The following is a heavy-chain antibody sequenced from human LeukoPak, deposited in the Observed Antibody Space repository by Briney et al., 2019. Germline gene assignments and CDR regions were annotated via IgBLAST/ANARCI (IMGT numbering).Heavy chain of an antibody. D-gene: IGHD3-10*01. CDR2: IYYSGST. Sequence: PSETLSLTCTVSGGSISSSSYYWSWIRQPPGKGLEWIAYIYYSGSTNYNPSLRSRVTVSIDTSKNQFSLNLSSVTAADTAVYYCARDLYGSGSYYYYYYMDVWGKGTTVTISS. CDR1: GGSISSSSYY. V-gene: IGHV4-61*01. J-gene: IGHJ6*03. CDR3: ARDLYGSGSYYYYYYMDV.